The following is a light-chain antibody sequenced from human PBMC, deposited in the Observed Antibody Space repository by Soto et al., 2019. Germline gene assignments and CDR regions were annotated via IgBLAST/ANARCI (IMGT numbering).Light chain of an antibody. J-gene: IGKJ1*01. V-gene: IGKV3-20*01. CDR2: GAS. Sequence: EIVLTQSPGTLSLSPGERVSLSCRASQSVGTSLAWYQQKPGQAPRLLIYGASNRATGIPDRFSGSGSGTDFTLTISKLEPEDFAVYHCQQYGGSPRTFGQGTKVDI. CDR1: QSVGTS. CDR3: QQYGGSPRT.